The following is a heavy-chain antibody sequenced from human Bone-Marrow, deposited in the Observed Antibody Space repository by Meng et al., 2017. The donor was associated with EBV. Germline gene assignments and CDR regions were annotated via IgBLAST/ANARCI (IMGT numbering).Heavy chain of an antibody. D-gene: IGHD3-10*01. V-gene: IGHV1-69*01. CDR1: GGTFRSDA. J-gene: IGHJ4*02. Sequence: VQLLQSGDEVKKPGSSVTVSGRTSGGTFRSDAVSWVRQAPGQGLEWMGGLITMVGAPHYEQKFQGRVTIIADESTSTHSMELNSLRSEDTAMYYCASESGRGFTPDYWGQGTLVTVSS. CDR3: ASESGRGFTPDY. CDR2: LITMVGAP.